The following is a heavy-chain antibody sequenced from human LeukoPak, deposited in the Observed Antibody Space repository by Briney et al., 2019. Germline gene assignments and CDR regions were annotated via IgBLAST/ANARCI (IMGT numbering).Heavy chain of an antibody. D-gene: IGHD3-16*01. J-gene: IGHJ4*02. CDR1: GFTFSSYS. CDR3: AKGRLGVDY. V-gene: IGHV3-23*01. CDR2: ISGSGSST. Sequence: GGSLRLSCAASGFTFSSYSMNWVRQAPGKGLEWVSAISGSGSSTYYADSVKGRFTISRDNSKNTLYLQMNGLRAEDTAVYYCAKGRLGVDYWGQGTLVTVSS.